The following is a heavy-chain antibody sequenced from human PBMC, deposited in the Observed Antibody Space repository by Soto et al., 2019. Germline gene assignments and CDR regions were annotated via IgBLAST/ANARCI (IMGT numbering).Heavy chain of an antibody. V-gene: IGHV1-2*02. D-gene: IGHD1-26*01. J-gene: IGHJ4*02. Sequence: ASVKVSCKASGNTFTGYYIHWVRQAPGQGLEWMGWINPNNDGTTYAEKFQGRVTITRDTSTSTAYMELSRLRSDDTAVYYCARDLGGSRDSWGQGTLVTVSS. CDR1: GNTFTGYY. CDR3: ARDLGGSRDS. CDR2: INPNNDGT.